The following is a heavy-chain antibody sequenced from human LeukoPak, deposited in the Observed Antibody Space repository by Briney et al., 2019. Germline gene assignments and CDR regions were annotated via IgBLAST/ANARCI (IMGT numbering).Heavy chain of an antibody. Sequence: GGSLRLSCAASGFTFSSYSMNWVRQAPGKGLEWVSYISSSSSTIYYADSVKGRFTISRDNAKNSLYLQMNSLRAEDTAVCYCARDPKQLGNYYYYYGMDVWGQGTTVTVSS. CDR2: ISSSSSTI. J-gene: IGHJ6*02. V-gene: IGHV3-48*01. D-gene: IGHD6-13*01. CDR3: ARDPKQLGNYYYYYGMDV. CDR1: GFTFSSYS.